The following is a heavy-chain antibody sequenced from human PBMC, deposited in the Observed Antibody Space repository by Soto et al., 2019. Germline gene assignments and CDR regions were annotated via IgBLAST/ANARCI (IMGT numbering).Heavy chain of an antibody. Sequence: ASVKVSCKTSGYSFTHYGITWVRQAPGQGLEWMGWISAYNGNTNYAQKLQGRVTMTTDISTSTAYMELRSLRSDDTAIYYCARDSPGVKLEILADAFDIWG. CDR2: ISAYNGNT. D-gene: IGHD1-1*01. CDR3: ARDSPGVKLEILADAFDI. V-gene: IGHV1-18*01. CDR1: GYSFTHYG. J-gene: IGHJ3*02.